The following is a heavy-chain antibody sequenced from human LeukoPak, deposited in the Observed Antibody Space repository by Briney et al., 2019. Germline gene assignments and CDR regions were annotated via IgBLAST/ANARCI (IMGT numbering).Heavy chain of an antibody. Sequence: ASVKVSCKVSGYTLTELSMYWVRQAPGKGLEWMGGFDPEDGETIYAQKFQGRVTMTEDTSTDTAYMELSSLRSEDTAVYYCATDYPHFTMVRGVINYWGQGTLVTVSS. CDR2: FDPEDGET. D-gene: IGHD3-10*01. V-gene: IGHV1-24*01. J-gene: IGHJ4*02. CDR3: ATDYPHFTMVRGVINY. CDR1: GYTLTELS.